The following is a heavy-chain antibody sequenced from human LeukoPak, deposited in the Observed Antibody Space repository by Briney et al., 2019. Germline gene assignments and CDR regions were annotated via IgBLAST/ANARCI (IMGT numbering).Heavy chain of an antibody. Sequence: SETLSLTCAVNGGSFSGHYWTWIRQSPGKGLEGSGEVNHRGSTNYNPSLKSRVTILVDTSTHQLSLKLLSVTAAEAAVYYCARKRGRSGGPNQIYYYYGLDVWGQGTTVIVSS. CDR1: GGSFSGHY. J-gene: IGHJ6*02. V-gene: IGHV4-34*01. D-gene: IGHD6-19*01. CDR3: ARKRGRSGGPNQIYYYYGLDV. CDR2: VNHRGST.